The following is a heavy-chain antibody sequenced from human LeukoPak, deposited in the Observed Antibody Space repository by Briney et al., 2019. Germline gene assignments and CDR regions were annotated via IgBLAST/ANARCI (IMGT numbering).Heavy chain of an antibody. Sequence: GGSLRLSCAASGFTFDDYAMHWVRQAPGKGLEWVSGISWNSGSIGYADSVKGRFTISRDNAKNSLYLQMNSLRAEDMALYYCTKALTDSSSSYFDNWGQGTLVTVSS. V-gene: IGHV3-9*03. CDR1: GFTFDDYA. J-gene: IGHJ4*02. CDR2: ISWNSGSI. CDR3: TKALTDSSSSYFDN. D-gene: IGHD6-6*01.